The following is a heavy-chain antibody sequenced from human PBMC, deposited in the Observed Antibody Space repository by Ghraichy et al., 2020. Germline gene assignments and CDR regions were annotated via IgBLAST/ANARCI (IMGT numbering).Heavy chain of an antibody. Sequence: GGSLRLSCITSEFSFRSFWMSWVRQAPGKGLEWVANINQNGDVRNYLGSVKGRFTISRDNAKNSLYLQMNGLGADDTAVYYCAKDSYSNADSWGQGTLVTVSS. CDR1: EFSFRSFW. CDR2: INQNGDVR. J-gene: IGHJ4*02. D-gene: IGHD5-18*01. CDR3: AKDSYSNADS. V-gene: IGHV3-7*03.